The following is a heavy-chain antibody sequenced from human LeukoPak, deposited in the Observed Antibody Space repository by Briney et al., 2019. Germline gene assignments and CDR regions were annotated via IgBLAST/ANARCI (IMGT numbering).Heavy chain of an antibody. CDR1: GDSITSTTYY. V-gene: IGHV4-61*02. J-gene: IGHJ6*02. Sequence: KPSETLSLTCTVSGDSITSTTYYWSWIRQPAGKGLEWIGRIYTSGSTNYNPSLKSRVTMSVDTSKNQFSLKLSSVTAADTAVYYCARESPNYGSGSYLPLDVWGQGTTVTVSS. D-gene: IGHD3-10*01. CDR3: ARESPNYGSGSYLPLDV. CDR2: IYTSGST.